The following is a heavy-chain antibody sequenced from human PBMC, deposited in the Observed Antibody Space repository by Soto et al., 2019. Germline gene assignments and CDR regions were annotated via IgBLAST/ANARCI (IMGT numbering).Heavy chain of an antibody. J-gene: IGHJ6*02. D-gene: IGHD2-15*01. CDR2: IYYSGST. CDR1: GGSFSAYY. V-gene: IGHV4-30-4*01. Sequence: PSETLSLTCAVYGGSFSAYYWSWIRQPPGKGLEWIGYIYYSGSTYYNPSLKSRVTISVDTSKNQFSLKLSSVTAADTAVYYCARGELVVVHYYYGMDVWGQGTTVTVSS. CDR3: ARGELVVVHYYYGMDV.